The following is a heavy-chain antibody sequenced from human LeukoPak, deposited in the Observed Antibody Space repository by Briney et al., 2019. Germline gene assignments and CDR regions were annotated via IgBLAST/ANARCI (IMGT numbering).Heavy chain of an antibody. CDR2: IWYDGSNK. CDR1: GFTFSSYG. D-gene: IGHD6-19*01. CDR3: ARDRGGSSGWYTFNY. Sequence: GRSLRLSCAASGFTFSSYGMHWVRQAPGKGLEWVAVIWYDGSNKYYADSVKGRFTISRYNSKNALYLQMNSLRAEDTAVYYCARDRGGSSGWYTFNYWGQGTLVTVSS. V-gene: IGHV3-33*01. J-gene: IGHJ4*02.